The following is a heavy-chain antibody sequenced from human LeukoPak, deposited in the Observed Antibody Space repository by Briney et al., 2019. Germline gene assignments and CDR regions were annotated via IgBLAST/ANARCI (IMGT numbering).Heavy chain of an antibody. CDR3: ASGVATRYAFDI. CDR2: ISSSSSYI. D-gene: IGHD5-12*01. CDR1: GFTFSSYS. J-gene: IGHJ3*02. V-gene: IGHV3-21*01. Sequence: PGGSLRLSCAASGFTFSSYSMNWVRQAPGKGLEWVSSISSSSSYIYYAGSVKGRFTISRDNAKNSLYLQMNSLRAEDTAVYYCASGVATRYAFDIWGQGTMVTVSS.